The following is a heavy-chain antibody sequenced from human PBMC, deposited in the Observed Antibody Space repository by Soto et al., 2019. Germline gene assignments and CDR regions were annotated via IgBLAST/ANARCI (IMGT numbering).Heavy chain of an antibody. CDR1: GGSISSGGYY. CDR3: ARDDDYGDYRGAFDI. V-gene: IGHV4-31*03. D-gene: IGHD4-17*01. CDR2: IYYSGST. J-gene: IGHJ3*02. Sequence: QVQLQESGPGLVKPSQTLSLTCTVSGGSISSGGYYWSWIRQHPGKVLEWIGYIYYSGSTYYNPSLKSRVTISVDTSKNQFSLKLSSVTAADTAVYYCARDDDYGDYRGAFDIWGQGTMVTVSS.